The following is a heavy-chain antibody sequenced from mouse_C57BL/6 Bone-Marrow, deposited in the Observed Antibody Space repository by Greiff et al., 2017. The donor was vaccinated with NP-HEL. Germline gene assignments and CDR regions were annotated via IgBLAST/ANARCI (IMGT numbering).Heavy chain of an antibody. J-gene: IGHJ2*01. CDR3: ARSYYGSRDY. V-gene: IGHV1-52*01. CDR2: IDPSDSET. CDR1: GYTFTSYW. D-gene: IGHD1-1*01. Sequence: QVQLQQPGAELVRPGSSVKLSCKASGYTFTSYWMHWVKQRPIQGLEWIGNIDPSDSETHYNQKFKDKATLTVDKSSSTAYMQLSSLTSEDSAVYYCARSYYGSRDYWGQGTTLTVSS.